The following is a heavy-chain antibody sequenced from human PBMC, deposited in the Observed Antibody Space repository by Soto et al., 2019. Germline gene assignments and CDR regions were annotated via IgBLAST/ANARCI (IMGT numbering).Heavy chain of an antibody. CDR1: GFTFSSYG. D-gene: IGHD5-18*01. CDR2: ITYDGSNK. Sequence: QVQLVESGGGVVQPGRSLRLSCAASGFTFSSYGMHWVRQAPGKGLEWVAVITYDGSNKYYADSVKGRFTISRDNSKNTLYRQMTSLRAEDTAGYYCAKDPAIYISGPYYFDYWGQGTLVTVSS. CDR3: AKDPAIYISGPYYFDY. J-gene: IGHJ4*02. V-gene: IGHV3-30*18.